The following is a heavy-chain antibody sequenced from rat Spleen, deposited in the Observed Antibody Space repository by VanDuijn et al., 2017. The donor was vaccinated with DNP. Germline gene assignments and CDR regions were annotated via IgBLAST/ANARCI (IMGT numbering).Heavy chain of an antibody. V-gene: IGHV5-19*01. CDR2: ISPSSVNP. Sequence: EVQLVESGGGLVQPGRSQKLSCAASGFTFSNFGMHWFRQTPTKGLEWVASISPSSVNPFYRDSVKGRFTISRDNAKRTLYLQMDSLRSEETATYYCARSLQWGYYFDYWGQGVMVTVSS. CDR3: ARSLQWGYYFDY. D-gene: IGHD1-1*01. J-gene: IGHJ2*01. CDR1: GFTFSNFG.